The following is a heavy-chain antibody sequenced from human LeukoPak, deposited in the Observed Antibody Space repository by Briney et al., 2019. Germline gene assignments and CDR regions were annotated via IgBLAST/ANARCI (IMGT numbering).Heavy chain of an antibody. CDR2: ISSSGSTI. CDR3: ARDQGGKVDY. V-gene: IGHV3-48*03. CDR1: GFTFSSYE. Sequence: PGGSLRLSCAASGFTFSSYEMNWVRQAPGKGLEGVSYISSSGSTIYYADSVKGRFTISRDNAKNSLYLQMNSLRAEDTAVYYCARDQGGKVDYWGQGTLVTVSS. D-gene: IGHD4-23*01. J-gene: IGHJ4*02.